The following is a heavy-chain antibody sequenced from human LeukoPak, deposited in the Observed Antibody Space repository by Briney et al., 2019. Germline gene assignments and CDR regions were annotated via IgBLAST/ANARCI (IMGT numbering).Heavy chain of an antibody. J-gene: IGHJ5*02. CDR2: ISSSGGST. D-gene: IGHD2-2*01. V-gene: IGHV3-21*01. CDR1: GFTFSTYA. Sequence: GGPLRLSCAASGFTFSTYAMTWVRQAPGKGPEWVSTISSSGGSTYYADSVKGRFTISRDNAKNSLYLQMNSLRAEDTAVYYCARGLDCSSTSCYDWFDPWGQGALVTVSS. CDR3: ARGLDCSSTSCYDWFDP.